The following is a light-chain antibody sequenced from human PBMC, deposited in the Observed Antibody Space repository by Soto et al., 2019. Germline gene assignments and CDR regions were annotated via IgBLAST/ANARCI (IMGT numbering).Light chain of an antibody. V-gene: IGKV1-5*01. Sequence: DIQMTQSPSTLSASVGDGVTITCRASQSISSWLAWYQQKPGKAPKILIYDASSLESGVPSRFSGSGSGAEFTLTISSLQPDDFATYYCQQYNSYSPWTFGQGTKVEIK. CDR1: QSISSW. CDR3: QQYNSYSPWT. CDR2: DAS. J-gene: IGKJ1*01.